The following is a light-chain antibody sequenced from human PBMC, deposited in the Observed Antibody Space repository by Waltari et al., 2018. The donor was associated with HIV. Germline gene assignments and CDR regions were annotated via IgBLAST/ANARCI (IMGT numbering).Light chain of an antibody. CDR2: AAS. CDR3: QQSYSTPRT. V-gene: IGKV1-39*01. J-gene: IGKJ1*01. CDR1: QSISSY. Sequence: DIQMTQSPSSLSASVGYRVTITCRPSQSISSYLNWYQQKPGQAPKLLIYAASSLQSGVPSRFSGSGSGTDFTLTISSLQPEDFATYYYQQSYSTPRTFGQGTKVEIK.